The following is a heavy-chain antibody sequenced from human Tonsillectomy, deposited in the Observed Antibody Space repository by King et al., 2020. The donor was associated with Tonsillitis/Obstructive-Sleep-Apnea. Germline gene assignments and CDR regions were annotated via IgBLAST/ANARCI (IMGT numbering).Heavy chain of an antibody. Sequence: VQLVESGGGVVQPGRSPRLSCAASGFIFSYSGMHWVRQAPGKGLEWVAAISDDGSKKYYVDSVRDRFTISRDNSKHTLYLQMNSLTDDDTAVYYCAKDSRGNGRLPRHVHDMDVWGQGTTVTVSS. D-gene: IGHD2-8*01. CDR2: ISDDGSKK. CDR1: GFIFSYSG. CDR3: AKDSRGNGRLPRHVHDMDV. V-gene: IGHV3-30*18. J-gene: IGHJ6*02.